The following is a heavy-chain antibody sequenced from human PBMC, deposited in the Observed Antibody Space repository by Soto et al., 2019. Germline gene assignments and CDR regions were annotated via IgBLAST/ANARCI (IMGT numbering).Heavy chain of an antibody. Sequence: EVQLLESGGGLVQPGGSLRLSCAASGFTFSSYAMSWVRQAPGKGLEWVSAISGSGGSTYYADSVKGRFTISRDNSKNTLYMQMNSLRAEDTAVYYCAKVLIHYGDYDYWGQGTLVTVSS. CDR2: ISGSGGST. D-gene: IGHD4-17*01. CDR3: AKVLIHYGDYDY. V-gene: IGHV3-23*01. J-gene: IGHJ4*02. CDR1: GFTFSSYA.